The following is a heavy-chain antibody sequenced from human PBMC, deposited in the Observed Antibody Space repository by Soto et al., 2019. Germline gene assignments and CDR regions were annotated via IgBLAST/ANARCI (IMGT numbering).Heavy chain of an antibody. CDR2: LTASGLNT. Sequence: GGSLRRSCSASGFNFGSYGMSWVRQAPGKGLEWVSGLTASGLNTYYTDSVKGRFTISRDNSRNTVYLQMSGLRVEDTAVFHCAKGLGNAKEVWGQGTTVTVS. V-gene: IGHV3-23*01. D-gene: IGHD2-8*01. CDR1: GFNFGSYG. J-gene: IGHJ6*02. CDR3: AKGLGNAKEV.